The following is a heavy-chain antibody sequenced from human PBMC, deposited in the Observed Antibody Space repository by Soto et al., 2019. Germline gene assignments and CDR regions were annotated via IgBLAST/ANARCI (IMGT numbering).Heavy chain of an antibody. CDR3: ARTSKQQLSGYYFYGMDV. J-gene: IGHJ6*02. V-gene: IGHV4-59*01. CDR1: GGSIGSYY. D-gene: IGHD6-13*01. Sequence: SETLSLTSTVSGGSIGSYYWSWIRQPPGKGLEWIGYIYYTGYTNYNPSLKSRVTISVDMSKKQLSLKLSSVTATDTAVYYCARTSKQQLSGYYFYGMDVWGQGTTVTVSS. CDR2: IYYTGYT.